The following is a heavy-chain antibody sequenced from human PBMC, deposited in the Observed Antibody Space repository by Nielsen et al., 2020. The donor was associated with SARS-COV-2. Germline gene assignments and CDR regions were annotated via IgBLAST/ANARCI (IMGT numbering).Heavy chain of an antibody. CDR2: LHSGGSS. D-gene: IGHD3-10*01. CDR3: ARENYCASGSSSDFGAFDI. J-gene: IGHJ3*02. Sequence: GGSLRLSCAASGFTVNSNYMSWVRQAPGKGLEWVSGLHSGGSSYYVASVKGRFTISRDNSKNTLYLQMNSLTAEDTAVYYCARENYCASGSSSDFGAFDIWGQGTMVTVSS. CDR1: GFTVNSNY. V-gene: IGHV3-53*01.